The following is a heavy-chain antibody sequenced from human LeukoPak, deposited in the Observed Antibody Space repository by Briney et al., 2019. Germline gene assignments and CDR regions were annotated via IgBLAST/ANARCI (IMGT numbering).Heavy chain of an antibody. D-gene: IGHD2-2*01. CDR3: ARTSWTLFLRGGNFDY. J-gene: IGHJ4*02. CDR1: GGSFSGYY. Sequence: SETLSLTCAVYGGSFSGYYWSWIRQPPGKGLEWIGEINHSGSTNYNPSLKSRVTISVDTSKNQFSLKLSSVTAADTAVYYCARTSWTLFLRGGNFDYWGQGTLVT. V-gene: IGHV4-34*01. CDR2: INHSGST.